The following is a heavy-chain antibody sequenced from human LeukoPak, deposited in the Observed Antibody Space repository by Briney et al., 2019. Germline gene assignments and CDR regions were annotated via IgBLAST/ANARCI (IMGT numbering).Heavy chain of an antibody. CDR3: ARGTPRYGSGSYYKRYYFDY. Sequence: SETLSLTCAVYGGSFSGYYWSWIRQPPGKGLEWIGKINHSGSTNYNPSLKSRVTISVDTSKNQFSLKLSSVTAADTAVYYCARGTPRYGSGSYYKRYYFDYWGQGTLVTVSS. J-gene: IGHJ4*02. CDR2: INHSGST. CDR1: GGSFSGYY. D-gene: IGHD3-10*01. V-gene: IGHV4-34*01.